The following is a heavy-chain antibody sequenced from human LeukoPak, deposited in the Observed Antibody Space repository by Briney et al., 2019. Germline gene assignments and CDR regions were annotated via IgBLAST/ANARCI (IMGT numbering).Heavy chain of an antibody. J-gene: IGHJ6*03. V-gene: IGHV4-38-2*02. CDR2: IYHSGST. Sequence: TSETLSLTCTVSGYSISSGYYWGWIRQPPGKGLEWIGSIYHSGSTYYNPSLKSRVTISVDTSKNQFSLKLSSVTAADTAVYYCARRGSYYYYYYMDVWGKGTTVTVSS. CDR3: ARRGSYYYYYYMDV. CDR1: GYSISSGYY. D-gene: IGHD1-26*01.